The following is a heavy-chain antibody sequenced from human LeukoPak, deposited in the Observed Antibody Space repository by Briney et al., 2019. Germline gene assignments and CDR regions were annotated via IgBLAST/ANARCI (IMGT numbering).Heavy chain of an antibody. CDR1: GGSISSYY. J-gene: IGHJ4*02. CDR2: IFYSGST. Sequence: SETLSLTCTVSGGSISSYYWSWIRQPPGKGLEWIGYIFYSGSTNYNPSLKSRVTISVDTSKNQFSLKLSSVTAADTAVYYCARGQSAYYYDSSVLLFDYWGQGTLVTVSS. V-gene: IGHV4-59*01. D-gene: IGHD3-22*01. CDR3: ARGQSAYYYDSSVLLFDY.